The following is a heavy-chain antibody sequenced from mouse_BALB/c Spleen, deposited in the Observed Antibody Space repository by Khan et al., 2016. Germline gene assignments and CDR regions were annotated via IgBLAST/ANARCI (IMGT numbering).Heavy chain of an antibody. CDR2: IWPGGST. D-gene: IGHD2-4*01. CDR1: GFSLTNSG. J-gene: IGHJ3*01. V-gene: IGHV2-9*02. CDR3: ARDDQDYVALFAS. Sequence: QVQLKESGPGLVAPSQSLSITCTVSGFSLTNSGVHWIRQPPGKGLEWLGVIWPGGSTDYNSALMSRLSITKDNSQNQVFLKMISLQTDDTAMYYCARDDQDYVALFASWGQGTLVIVSA.